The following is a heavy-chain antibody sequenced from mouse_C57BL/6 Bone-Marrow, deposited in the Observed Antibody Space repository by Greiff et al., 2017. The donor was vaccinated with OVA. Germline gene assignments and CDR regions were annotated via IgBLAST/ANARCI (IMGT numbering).Heavy chain of an antibody. CDR1: GFTFSDYY. J-gene: IGHJ4*01. D-gene: IGHD1-1*01. V-gene: IGHV5-12*01. Sequence: EVKLVESGGGLVQPGGSLKLSCAASGFTFSDYYMYWVRQTPEKRLEWVAYISNGGGSTYYPDTVKGRFTISRDNAKNTLYLQMSRLKSEDTAMYYCARPSSYDARDYWGQGTSVTVSS. CDR3: ARPSSYDARDY. CDR2: ISNGGGST.